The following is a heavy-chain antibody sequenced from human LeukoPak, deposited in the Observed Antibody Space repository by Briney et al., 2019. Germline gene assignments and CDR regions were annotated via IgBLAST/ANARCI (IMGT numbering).Heavy chain of an antibody. Sequence: WMGWISAYNGNTNYAQKLQGRVTMTTDTSTGTAYMELRSLRSDDTAVYYCARDFWQQLASPWGQGTLVTVSS. CDR2: ISAYNGNT. J-gene: IGHJ5*02. CDR3: ARDFWQQLASP. V-gene: IGHV1-18*01. D-gene: IGHD6-13*01.